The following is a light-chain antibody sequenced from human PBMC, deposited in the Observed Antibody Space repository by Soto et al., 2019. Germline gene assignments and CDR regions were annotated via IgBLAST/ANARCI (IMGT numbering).Light chain of an antibody. J-gene: IGKJ2*03. V-gene: IGKV1-5*01. CDR1: QTISSY. Sequence: DIQMTQSPSTLSASVGDRVTITCRASQTISSYLAWYQQKPGKAPKLLIYGASTLESGVPSRFSGSGSGTDSALTISCLQPDDVATYYYQQYSSRFWSFGQGTRLDIK. CDR3: QQYSSRFWS. CDR2: GAS.